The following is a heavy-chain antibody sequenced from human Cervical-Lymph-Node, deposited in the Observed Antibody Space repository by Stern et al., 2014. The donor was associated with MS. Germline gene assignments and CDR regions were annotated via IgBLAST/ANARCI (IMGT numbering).Heavy chain of an antibody. D-gene: IGHD1-14*01. Sequence: ESGPALVKPTQTLTLTCTFSGVSLSTSGLGVGWLRQPPGEALEWLAYIYWDDQKRYSPSLKSRLTITKDTSKNQVVLTLTNVDPVDTATYYCARRTAGPFDYWGQGTLVTVSS. CDR2: IYWDDQK. CDR1: GVSLSTSGLG. J-gene: IGHJ4*02. CDR3: ARRTAGPFDY. V-gene: IGHV2-5*02.